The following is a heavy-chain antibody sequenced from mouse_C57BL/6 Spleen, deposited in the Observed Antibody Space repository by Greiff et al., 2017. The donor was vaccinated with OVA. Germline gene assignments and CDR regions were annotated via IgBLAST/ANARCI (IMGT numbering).Heavy chain of an antibody. CDR1: GYTFTDYY. CDR3: ARSGYYGSSPFAY. V-gene: IGHV1-19*01. J-gene: IGHJ3*01. D-gene: IGHD1-1*01. CDR2: INPYNGGT. Sequence: EVQLQQSGPVLVKPGASVKMSCKASGYTFTDYYMNWVKQSHGKSLEWIGVINPYNGGTSYNQKFKGKATLTVDKSSSTAYMELNSLTSEDSAVSNCARSGYYGSSPFAYWGQGTLVTVSA.